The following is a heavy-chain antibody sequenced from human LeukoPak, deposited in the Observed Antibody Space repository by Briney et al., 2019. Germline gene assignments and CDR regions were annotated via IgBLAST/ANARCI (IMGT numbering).Heavy chain of an antibody. D-gene: IGHD2-15*01. V-gene: IGHV4-31*03. CDR2: IYNSGST. CDR3: ARGGYSGYFVVVAATGFDY. CDR1: GSSISSGGYY. Sequence: TASETLSLTCTVSGSSISSGGYYWSWIRQHPGKGLEWIGYIYNSGSTYYNPSLKSRVTISVDTSKNQFSLKLTSVTAADTAVYYCARGGYSGYFVVVAATGFDYWGQGTLVTVSS. J-gene: IGHJ4*02.